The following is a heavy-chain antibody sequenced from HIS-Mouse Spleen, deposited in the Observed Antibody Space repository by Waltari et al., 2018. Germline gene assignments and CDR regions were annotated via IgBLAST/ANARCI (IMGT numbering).Heavy chain of an antibody. V-gene: IGHV4-39*07. CDR2: IYYSGST. D-gene: IGHD6-13*01. J-gene: IGHJ2*01. CDR3: AREIPYSSSWYDWYFDL. Sequence: QLQLQELGPGLVKPSETLSLTCTVSGGSISSSSYYWGWIRQPPGKGLEWIGSIYYSGSTHYNPSLKSRVTISVATSKNQFSLKLSSVTAADTAVYYCAREIPYSSSWYDWYFDLWGRGTLVTVSS. CDR1: GGSISSSSYY.